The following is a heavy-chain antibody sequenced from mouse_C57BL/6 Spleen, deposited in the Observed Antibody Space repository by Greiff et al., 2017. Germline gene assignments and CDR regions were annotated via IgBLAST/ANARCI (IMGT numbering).Heavy chain of an antibody. J-gene: IGHJ2*01. CDR2: IYPGDGDT. CDR1: GYAFSSYW. Sequence: QVQLQQSGAELVKPGASVKISCKASGYAFSSYWMNWVKQRPGKGLEWIGQIYPGDGDTNYNGKFKGKATLTADKSSSTAYMQLSSLTSEDSAVYVCASSAAGGYYFDYWGQGTTLTVSS. D-gene: IGHD3-1*01. V-gene: IGHV1-80*01. CDR3: ASSAAGGYYFDY.